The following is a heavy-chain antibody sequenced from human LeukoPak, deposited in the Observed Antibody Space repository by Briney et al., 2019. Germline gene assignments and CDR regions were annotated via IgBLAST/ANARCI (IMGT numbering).Heavy chain of an antibody. V-gene: IGHV3-7*01. CDR3: ARDMTTVVKRAYNWFDP. CDR2: IKQDGSEK. J-gene: IGHJ5*02. CDR1: GFTFSSYW. Sequence: GGSLRLSCAASGFTFSSYWMSWVRQAPGKGLEWVANIKQDGSEKYYVDSVKGRFTISRDNAKNSLYLQMNSLRAEDTAVYYCARDMTTVVKRAYNWFDPWGQGTLVTVSS. D-gene: IGHD4-23*01.